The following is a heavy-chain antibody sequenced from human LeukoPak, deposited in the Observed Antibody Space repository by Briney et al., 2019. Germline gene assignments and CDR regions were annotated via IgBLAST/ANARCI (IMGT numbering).Heavy chain of an antibody. D-gene: IGHD4-11*01. Sequence: ASVKVFCKASGYTFTGYYMHWVRQAPGQGLEWMGWINPNSGGTNYAQKFQGRVTMTRDTSISTAYMELSRLRSDDTAVYYCARGGDHYSDPYYFDYWGQGTLVTVSS. CDR1: GYTFTGYY. V-gene: IGHV1-2*02. CDR2: INPNSGGT. CDR3: ARGGDHYSDPYYFDY. J-gene: IGHJ4*02.